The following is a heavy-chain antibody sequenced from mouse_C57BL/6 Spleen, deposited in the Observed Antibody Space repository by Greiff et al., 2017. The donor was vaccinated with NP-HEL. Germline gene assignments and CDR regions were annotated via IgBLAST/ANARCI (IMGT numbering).Heavy chain of an antibody. D-gene: IGHD1-1*01. CDR1: GYAFTNYL. J-gene: IGHJ2*01. Sequence: QVQLQQSGAELVRPGPSVKVSCKASGYAFTNYLIEWVKQRPGQGLEWIGVINPGSGGTNYNEKFKGKATLTADKSSSTAYMQLSSLTSEDSAVYFCARSITTVADFDYWGQGTTLTVSS. CDR2: INPGSGGT. CDR3: ARSITTVADFDY. V-gene: IGHV1-54*01.